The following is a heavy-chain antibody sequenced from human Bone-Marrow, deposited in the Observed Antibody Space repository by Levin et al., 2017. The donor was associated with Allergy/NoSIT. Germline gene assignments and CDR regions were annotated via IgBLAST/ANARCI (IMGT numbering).Heavy chain of an antibody. V-gene: IGHV3-74*01. D-gene: IGHD4/OR15-4a*01. CDR2: SNEDGSIK. J-gene: IGHJ4*02. Sequence: GGSLRLSCVGSGFTFSRYWMHWVRQAPGKGLEWVSRSNEDGSIKNYADSVKGRFTISRDNVENTLYLQMNSLRAEDTAVYYCSRDLVGADDYWGQGTLVTVSS. CDR1: GFTFSRYW. CDR3: SRDLVGADDY.